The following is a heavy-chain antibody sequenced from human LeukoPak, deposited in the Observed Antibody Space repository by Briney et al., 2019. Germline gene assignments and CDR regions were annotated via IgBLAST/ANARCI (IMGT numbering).Heavy chain of an antibody. J-gene: IGHJ5*02. V-gene: IGHV4-39*01. Sequence: SETLSLTCTMSGGSISTNDYYWGWIRQPPGKGLEWIGSFGHGRQAFSNPSLKSRVTISVDTSKNQFSLRLSSVTAAGTAMYYCGRHAPYSNYDLWGQGTLVTVSS. D-gene: IGHD2/OR15-2a*01. CDR3: GRHAPYSNYDL. CDR2: FGHGRQA. CDR1: GGSISTNDYY.